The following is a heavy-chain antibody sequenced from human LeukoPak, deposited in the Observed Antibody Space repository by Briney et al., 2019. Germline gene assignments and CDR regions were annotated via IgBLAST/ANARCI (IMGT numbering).Heavy chain of an antibody. CDR3: ARHKGVVGAYLFDY. CDR1: GYRFTSDW. D-gene: IGHD1-26*01. CDR2: IYPGDSDT. Sequence: GESLKISCQGSGYRFTSDWIGWVRQMPGKGLEWVGIIYPGDSDTRYSPSFQGQVTISADKSISTAYLQWSSLKASDTAMYYCARHKGVVGAYLFDYWGHGTLVTVSS. J-gene: IGHJ4*01. V-gene: IGHV5-51*01.